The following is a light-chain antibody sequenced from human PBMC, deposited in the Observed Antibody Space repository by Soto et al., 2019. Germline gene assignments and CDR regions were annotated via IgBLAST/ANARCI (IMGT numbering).Light chain of an antibody. CDR2: DAS. CDR3: HQYNHYWT. Sequence: DIQMTQSPSTLSASVGDRVTITCRASQSISSWLAWYQQKPGKAPKVLIYDASSLESGVPSRFSGSGSGTEFSLTISRLQPDDFATYYCHQYNHYWTFGQGTRVEIK. V-gene: IGKV1-5*01. CDR1: QSISSW. J-gene: IGKJ1*01.